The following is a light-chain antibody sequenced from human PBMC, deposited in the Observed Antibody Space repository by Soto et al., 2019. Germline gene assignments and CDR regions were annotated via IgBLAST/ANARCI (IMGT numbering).Light chain of an antibody. V-gene: IGKV3D-20*02. CDR3: QQRSNWLT. CDR1: QSLRTNY. CDR2: DAS. J-gene: IGKJ4*01. Sequence: EIVLTQSQGTLSLSPGERATLSCRASQSLRTNYLAWYQQKPGQAPRLLIYDASNRATGIPARFSGSGSGTDFTLTISSLEPEDFAVYYCQQRSNWLTFGGGTKVEIK.